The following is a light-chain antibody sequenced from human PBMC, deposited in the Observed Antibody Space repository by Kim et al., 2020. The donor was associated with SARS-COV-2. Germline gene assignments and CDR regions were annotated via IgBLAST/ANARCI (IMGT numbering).Light chain of an antibody. J-gene: IGKJ5*01. CDR1: QSVSTS. V-gene: IGKV3-11*01. CDR2: DAS. Sequence: SPGERATLSCRASQSVSTSLAWYQQKPGQAPRLLIYDASNRATGIPARFGGSGSETDFTLTISSLEPEDFAVYYCQQRSTWPPITFGQGTRLEIK. CDR3: QQRSTWPPIT.